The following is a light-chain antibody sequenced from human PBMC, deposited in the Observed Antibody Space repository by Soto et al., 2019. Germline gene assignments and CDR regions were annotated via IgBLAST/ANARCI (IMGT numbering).Light chain of an antibody. V-gene: IGLV2-14*02. J-gene: IGLJ2*01. CDR1: SSDVGSYNL. Sequence: QSALTQPASVSGSPGQSITISCTGTSSDVGSYNLVSWYQQHPGKAPKLMIYEGSKRPSGVSDRFSGSKSGNTASLTISGLQAEDEADYYCSSYTTSPTLVVFGGGTKLTVL. CDR3: SSYTTSPTLVV. CDR2: EGS.